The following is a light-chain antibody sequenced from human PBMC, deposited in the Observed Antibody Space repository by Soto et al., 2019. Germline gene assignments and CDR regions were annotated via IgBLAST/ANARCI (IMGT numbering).Light chain of an antibody. Sequence: QSALSQPPSASGTPGQRVPISCSGSSSNIGSNTVNWYQHLPGTAPKLLIYSNNQRPSGVPDRFSGSKSGTSASLAISGLQSEDEADYYCAAWDDSLNGPVFGGGTKLTVL. CDR3: AAWDDSLNGPV. J-gene: IGLJ2*01. CDR2: SNN. V-gene: IGLV1-44*01. CDR1: SSNIGSNT.